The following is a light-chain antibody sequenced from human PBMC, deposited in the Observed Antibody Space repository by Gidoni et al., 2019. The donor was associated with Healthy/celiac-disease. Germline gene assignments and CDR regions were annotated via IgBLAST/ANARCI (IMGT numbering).Light chain of an antibody. V-gene: IGKV3D-15*01. Sequence: EIVMTQSPATLSVSPGERATLSCRASQSVSSNLAWYQQKPGQAPRLRIYGASTRATGIPARFSGSGSGTEFTLTISSLQSEDFAVYYCQQYNNWPFITFGQGTRLEIK. CDR3: QQYNNWPFIT. CDR2: GAS. CDR1: QSVSSN. J-gene: IGKJ5*01.